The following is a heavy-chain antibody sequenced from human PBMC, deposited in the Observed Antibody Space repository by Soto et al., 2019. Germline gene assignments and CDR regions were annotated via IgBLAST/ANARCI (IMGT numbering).Heavy chain of an antibody. Sequence: SVKVSCKASGGTFSSYAISWVRQAPGRGLEWMGGIIPIFGTANYAQKFQGRVTITADESTSTAYMELSSLRSEDTAVYYCARGACSSTSCYTLDYYYYGMDVWGQGTTVTVSS. CDR1: GGTFSSYA. CDR3: ARGACSSTSCYTLDYYYYGMDV. D-gene: IGHD2-2*02. V-gene: IGHV1-69*13. J-gene: IGHJ6*02. CDR2: IIPIFGTA.